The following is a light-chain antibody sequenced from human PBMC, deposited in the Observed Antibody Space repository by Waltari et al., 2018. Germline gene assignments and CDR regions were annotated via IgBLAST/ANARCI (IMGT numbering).Light chain of an antibody. Sequence: EIVLTQSPGTLSLSPGERATLSCRASQSVSSFLAWYQQKPGQAPRLLIYGASSRVAGIPDRFSGSGSGTDFTLTISRLEPEDFALYYCQQYGSSPPNTFGQGTKLEI. CDR3: QQYGSSPPNT. CDR2: GAS. J-gene: IGKJ2*01. V-gene: IGKV3-20*01. CDR1: QSVSSF.